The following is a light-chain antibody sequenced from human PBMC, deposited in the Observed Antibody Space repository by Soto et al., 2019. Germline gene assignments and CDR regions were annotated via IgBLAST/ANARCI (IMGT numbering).Light chain of an antibody. CDR1: QSVSTY. V-gene: IGKV3-20*01. CDR2: GAS. J-gene: IGKJ4*01. Sequence: EIVLTQSPATLSLSPGERATLSCMASQSVSTYLAWYQQKPGQAPRLLIYGASTRATGIPARFSGSGSGTDFTLTISRLEPEDFAVYYCQQYGSSPLTFGGGTKVDIK. CDR3: QQYGSSPLT.